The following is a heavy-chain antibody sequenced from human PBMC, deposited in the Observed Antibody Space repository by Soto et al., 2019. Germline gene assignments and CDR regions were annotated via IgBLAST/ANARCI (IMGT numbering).Heavy chain of an antibody. D-gene: IGHD4-17*01. Sequence: GGSLRLSCAASGFTFSSYAMSWVRQAPGKGLEWVAVISYDGSNKYYADSVKGRFTISRDNSKNTLYLQMNSLRAEDTAVYYCAKDHYGDFDYWGQGTLVTVSS. CDR1: GFTFSSYA. J-gene: IGHJ4*02. CDR3: AKDHYGDFDY. CDR2: ISYDGSNK. V-gene: IGHV3-30*18.